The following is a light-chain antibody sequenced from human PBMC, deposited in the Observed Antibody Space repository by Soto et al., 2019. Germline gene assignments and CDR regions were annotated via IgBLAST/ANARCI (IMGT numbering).Light chain of an antibody. Sequence: DIPITQSPPYLSASIGARVTITCQASHDIGYYLHWYQHKPGKAPNLVIYGAFNLETCVPTRFSGGGYGTDVPFTISSLRPEDLAPDYCRHCDHRPLVGPVNKV. CDR3: RHCDHRPL. CDR1: HDIGYY. V-gene: IGKV1-33*01. CDR2: GAF. J-gene: IGKJ3*01.